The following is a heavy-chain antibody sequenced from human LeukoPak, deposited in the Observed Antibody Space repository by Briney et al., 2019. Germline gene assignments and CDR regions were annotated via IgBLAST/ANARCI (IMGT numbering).Heavy chain of an antibody. CDR2: INPNSGGT. D-gene: IGHD4-23*01. V-gene: IGHV1-2*02. J-gene: IGHJ4*02. CDR1: GYTFTDYY. Sequence: ASVKVSCKASGYTFTDYYMYWVRQAPGQGLEWMGWINPNSGGTHYAQRFQGRVTMTRDTSISTAYMELSRLRSDDTAVYYCARVDLTVALTFFDYWGQGTLVTVSS. CDR3: ARVDLTVALTFFDY.